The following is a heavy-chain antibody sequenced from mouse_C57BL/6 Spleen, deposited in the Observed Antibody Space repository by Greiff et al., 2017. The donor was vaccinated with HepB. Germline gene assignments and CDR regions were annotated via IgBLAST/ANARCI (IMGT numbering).Heavy chain of an antibody. CDR1: GFTFSDYG. Sequence: EVKVVESGGGLVKPGGSLKLSCAASGFTFSDYGMHWVRQAPEQGLEWVAYISSGSSTIYYADTVKGRYTISRDNAKNTLFLQMTSLRSEDTAMYDCARWLLRGYAMDYWGQGTSVTVSS. D-gene: IGHD2-3*01. J-gene: IGHJ4*01. CDR2: ISSGSSTI. CDR3: ARWLLRGYAMDY. V-gene: IGHV5-17*01.